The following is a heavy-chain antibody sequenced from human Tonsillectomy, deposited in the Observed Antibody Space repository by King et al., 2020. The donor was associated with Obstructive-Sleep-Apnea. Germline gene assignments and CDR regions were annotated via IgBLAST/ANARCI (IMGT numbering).Heavy chain of an antibody. CDR1: GFTFDDYA. CDR3: AKDYSSSWYGAFDI. J-gene: IGHJ3*02. Sequence: VQLVESGGVVVQPGGSLRLSCAASGFTFDDYAMHWVRQAPGKGLEWVSLISWDGGSTYYADSVKGRFTISRDNSKNSLYLQMNSLRAEDTALYYCAKDYSSSWYGAFDIWGQGTMVTVSS. D-gene: IGHD6-13*01. V-gene: IGHV3-43D*03. CDR2: ISWDGGST.